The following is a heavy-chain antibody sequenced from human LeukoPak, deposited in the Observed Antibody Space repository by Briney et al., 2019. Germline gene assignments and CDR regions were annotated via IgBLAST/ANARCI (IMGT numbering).Heavy chain of an antibody. CDR3: TRESGAFSPFGF. J-gene: IGHJ4*02. Sequence: SGTLSLTCAVSGGSIITTNWWSWVRQPPGKGLEWIGEVHLNGATHYNPSLGSRVSMSIDKSKNHMSLKLASVTAADTAIYYCTRESGAFSPFGFWGQGTLVTVSS. V-gene: IGHV4-4*02. CDR1: GGSIITTNW. CDR2: VHLNGAT. D-gene: IGHD1-26*01.